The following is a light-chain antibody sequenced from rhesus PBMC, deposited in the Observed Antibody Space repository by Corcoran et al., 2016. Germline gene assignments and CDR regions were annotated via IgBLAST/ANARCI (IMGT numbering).Light chain of an antibody. J-gene: IGKJ4*01. CDR3: HKYNSDPLT. Sequence: DIQMTQSPSFLSASVGDRGTITCRASQVIHNYLAWYQQKPGKAPKPLIYYVSNLKSGVPSRFSGRGSWTEFTLTISSLQSDDFATYYCHKYNSDPLTFGGGTKVEIK. V-gene: IGKV1-37*01. CDR1: QVIHNY. CDR2: YVS.